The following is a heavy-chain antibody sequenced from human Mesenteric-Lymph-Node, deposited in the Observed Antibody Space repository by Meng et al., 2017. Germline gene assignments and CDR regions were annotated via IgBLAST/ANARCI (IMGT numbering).Heavy chain of an antibody. CDR2: TSHSGST. CDR1: GGSIRNDQW. J-gene: IGHJ4*02. D-gene: IGHD6-19*01. CDR3: ARVRGVAGTNYFDY. Sequence: QVQLQESGPGLVKPSGTLSLTCDVSGGSIRNDQWWSWVRQAPGKGLEWIGETSHSGSTNYSPSLKSQVTISLDKSKNQLSLKLNSVTAADTAVYYCARVRGVAGTNYFDYWGQGTLVTVSS. V-gene: IGHV4-4*02.